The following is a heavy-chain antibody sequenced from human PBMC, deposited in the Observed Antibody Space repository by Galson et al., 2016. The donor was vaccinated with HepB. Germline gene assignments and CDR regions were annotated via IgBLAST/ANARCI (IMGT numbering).Heavy chain of an antibody. D-gene: IGHD6-19*01. CDR1: GYTFTAYY. J-gene: IGHJ6*02. Sequence: SVKVSCKASGYTFTAYYMHWVRQAPGQGLEWMGRINPNSGDAEYAQNFQGRVTMTRDMSISTAYMELSRLGFDDTAVYYCARKTSGWYVGGYSGMDVWGQGTTVTVSS. CDR3: ARKTSGWYVGGYSGMDV. CDR2: INPNSGDA. V-gene: IGHV1-2*02.